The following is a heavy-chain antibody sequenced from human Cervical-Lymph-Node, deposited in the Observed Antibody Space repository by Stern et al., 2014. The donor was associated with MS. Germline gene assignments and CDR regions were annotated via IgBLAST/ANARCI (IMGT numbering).Heavy chain of an antibody. CDR2: ISYDGSYK. V-gene: IGHV3-30*18. D-gene: IGHD3-3*01. CDR3: AKEWRFLEWFPYYYGMDV. J-gene: IGHJ6*02. CDR1: GFTFGSYA. Sequence: QMQLVQSGGGVVQPGRSLRLSCAASGFTFGSYAMHWVRQAPGKGLEWVGGISYDGSYKYYADSVKGRFTISRDNSQNTLYMQMNSLRAEDTAVYYCAKEWRFLEWFPYYYGMDVWGQGTTVTVSS.